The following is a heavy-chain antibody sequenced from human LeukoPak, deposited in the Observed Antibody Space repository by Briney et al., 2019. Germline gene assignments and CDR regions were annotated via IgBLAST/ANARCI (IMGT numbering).Heavy chain of an antibody. V-gene: IGHV3-23*01. D-gene: IGHD2-21*02. CDR2: ISGSGGST. CDR3: ATRVYCGGDCYSSHGMDV. CDR1: GFTFSSYA. Sequence: GGSLRLSCAASGFTFSSYAMSWVRQAPGKGLEWVSAISGSGGSTYYADSVKGRFTISRDNSKNSLYLQMNSLRPEDTAVYYCATRVYCGGDCYSSHGMDVWGPGTTVTVSS. J-gene: IGHJ6*02.